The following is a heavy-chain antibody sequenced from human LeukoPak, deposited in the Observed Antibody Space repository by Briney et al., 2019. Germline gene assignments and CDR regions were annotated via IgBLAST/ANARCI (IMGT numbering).Heavy chain of an antibody. CDR1: GASISGYC. CDR2: IFSSGST. D-gene: IGHD2-2*01. V-gene: IGHV4-59*08. J-gene: IGHJ4*02. CDR3: VRHYCSSTRCYSFSD. Sequence: SETLSLTCSVSGASISGYCWSWIRQSPGKGLEWIGYIFSSGSTNYNPSLRSRVTMSVDMSKNQFSLKLTSVTAADTAIYYCVRHYCSSTRCYSFSDWGQGTLVTVSS.